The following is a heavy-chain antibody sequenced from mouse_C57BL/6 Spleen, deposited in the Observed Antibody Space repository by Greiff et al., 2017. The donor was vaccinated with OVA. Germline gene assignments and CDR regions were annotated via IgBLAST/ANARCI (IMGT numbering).Heavy chain of an antibody. J-gene: IGHJ2*01. Sequence: EVMLVESGGGLVQPGGSMKLSCAASGFTFSDAWMDWVRQSPEKGLEWVAEIRNKANNHATYYAESVKGRFTISRDDSKSSVYLQMNSLRAEDTGIYYCTRVLDWDGKNYWGQGTTLTVSS. CDR1: GFTFSDAW. CDR2: IRNKANNHAT. CDR3: TRVLDWDGKNY. V-gene: IGHV6-6*01. D-gene: IGHD4-1*01.